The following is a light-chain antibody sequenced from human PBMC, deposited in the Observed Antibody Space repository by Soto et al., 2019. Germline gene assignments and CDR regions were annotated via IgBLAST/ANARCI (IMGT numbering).Light chain of an antibody. CDR1: QSISSW. CDR3: QKYNSYLYT. V-gene: IGKV1-5*03. J-gene: IGKJ2*01. CDR2: KAS. Sequence: DIPMTQSPSTLSASVGDRVTITCWASQSISSWLAWYQQKPGKAPKLLIYKASSLESGVPSRFSGSGSGTEFTLTISSLQPDDFATYYCQKYNSYLYTFGQGTKLEIK.